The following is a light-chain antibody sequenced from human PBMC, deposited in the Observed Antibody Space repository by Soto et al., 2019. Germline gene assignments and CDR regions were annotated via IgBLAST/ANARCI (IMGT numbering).Light chain of an antibody. CDR1: QRVSSNY. J-gene: IGKJ2*01. Sequence: EIVLTQSPGTLSLSPGERATLSCRASQRVSSNYLAWYQQKSGQAPRLLIYGASSRATGIPDRFSGSGSGTDFTLTISKLEPEDFAVYYCQQYGISPYAFGQGTELEI. CDR2: GAS. V-gene: IGKV3-20*01. CDR3: QQYGISPYA.